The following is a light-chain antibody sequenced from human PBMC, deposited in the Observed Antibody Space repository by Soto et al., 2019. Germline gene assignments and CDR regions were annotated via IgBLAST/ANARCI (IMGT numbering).Light chain of an antibody. V-gene: IGKV1-12*01. CDR3: QQYNNWPPWT. J-gene: IGKJ1*01. CDR2: AAS. Sequence: DIQMTQSPSSVSASVGDRVTITCRASQGVSNWLARCQQKPGKAPNLLISAASSLQSGAPSTFSGSGSGTDFTLTISGLQPEDLAVYYCQQYNNWPPWTFGQGTKVEIK. CDR1: QGVSNW.